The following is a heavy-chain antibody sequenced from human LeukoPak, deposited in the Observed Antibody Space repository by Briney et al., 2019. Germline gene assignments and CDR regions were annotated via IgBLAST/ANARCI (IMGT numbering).Heavy chain of an antibody. CDR3: ATQYSSDSFDY. J-gene: IGHJ4*02. Sequence: GGSLRLSCAASGFTFSSYEMNWVRQAPGKGLEWVSYISSSSSTIYYADSVKGRFTISRDNAKNSLYLQMNSLRAEDTAVYYCATQYSSDSFDYWGQGTLVTVSS. D-gene: IGHD6-19*01. V-gene: IGHV3-48*03. CDR2: ISSSSSTI. CDR1: GFTFSSYE.